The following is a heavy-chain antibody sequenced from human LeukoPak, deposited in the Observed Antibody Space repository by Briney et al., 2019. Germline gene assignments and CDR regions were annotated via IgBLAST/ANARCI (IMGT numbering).Heavy chain of an antibody. CDR1: GFTFSDFW. CDR3: ARDRYSYGGDDTVNI. D-gene: IGHD5-18*01. J-gene: IGHJ3*02. CDR2: IKQDGSEK. Sequence: GGSLRLSCAGSGFTFSDFWMTWVRQTPGKGLEWVANIKQDGSEKNYVDSVKGRFTISRDNAKNSPYLQMNSLRAEDTAVYYCARDRYSYGGDDTVNIWGQGTMVTVSS. V-gene: IGHV3-7*01.